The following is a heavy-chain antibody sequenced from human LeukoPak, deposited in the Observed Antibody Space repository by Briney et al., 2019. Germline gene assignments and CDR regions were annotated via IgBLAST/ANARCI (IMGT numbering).Heavy chain of an antibody. CDR1: GGSISSYY. CDR3: ATSGYSYGYFDY. D-gene: IGHD5-18*01. CDR2: IYYSGST. Sequence: SETLSLTCTVSGGSISSYYWSWIRQPPGKGLEWIGYIYYSGSTNYNPSLKSRVTISVDTSKNQFSLKLSSVTAADTAVYYCATSGYSYGYFDYWGQGTLVTVSS. V-gene: IGHV4-59*01. J-gene: IGHJ4*02.